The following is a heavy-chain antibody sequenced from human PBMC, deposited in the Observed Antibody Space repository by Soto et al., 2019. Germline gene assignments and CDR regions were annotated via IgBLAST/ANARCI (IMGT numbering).Heavy chain of an antibody. Sequence: QVRLVESGGGAVQPGDSLRLSCDASGFTFSTYALHWVRQAPGKGLECVAFISYTGANQYYADSVKCRFTVSRDNSKNIASLQITSLKPEKSAFYYCARDAFLYRRGADYGHWGHGNLVTVAS. J-gene: IGHJ4*01. CDR1: GFTFSTYA. D-gene: IGHD3-16*01. CDR3: ARDAFLYRRGADYGH. CDR2: ISYTGANQ. V-gene: IGHV3-30-3*01.